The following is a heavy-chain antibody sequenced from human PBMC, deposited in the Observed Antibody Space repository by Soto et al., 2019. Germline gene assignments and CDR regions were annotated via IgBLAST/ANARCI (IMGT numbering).Heavy chain of an antibody. CDR2: IRKKTNSYTK. V-gene: IGHV3-72*01. J-gene: IGHJ4*02. CDR3: TTVTTVDYYFDY. Sequence: EVQLVESGGGLVQPGGSLRLSCAASGLTFSDRYMDWVRQAPGKGLEWVGRIRKKTNSYTKEYAASVKGSFIISRDDSTNSLYLQMSSLKTEDTAVYYCTTVTTVDYYFDYGGQGTLVTVSS. D-gene: IGHD4-17*01. CDR1: GLTFSDRY.